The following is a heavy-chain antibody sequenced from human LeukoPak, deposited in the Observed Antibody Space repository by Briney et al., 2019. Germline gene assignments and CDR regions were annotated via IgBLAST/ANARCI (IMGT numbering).Heavy chain of an antibody. J-gene: IGHJ4*02. CDR1: GFTYSSYG. Sequence: GGSLRLSCAASGFTYSSYGMSWVRQAPGKGLEWVSAISGSGGRTYYADSVKGRFTISRDNSKNTLYLQMNSLRAEDTAVYYCARGLFRFCSSGSCLSPFDYWGQGTLVTVSS. D-gene: IGHD2-15*01. CDR2: ISGSGGRT. CDR3: ARGLFRFCSSGSCLSPFDY. V-gene: IGHV3-23*01.